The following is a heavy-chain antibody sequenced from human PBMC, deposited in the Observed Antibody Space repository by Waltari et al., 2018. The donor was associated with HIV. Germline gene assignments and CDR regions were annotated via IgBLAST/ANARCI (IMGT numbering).Heavy chain of an antibody. D-gene: IGHD6-6*01. J-gene: IGHJ6*02. CDR1: GFTFSSYD. CDR3: ARTARFGYYGMDV. V-gene: IGHV3-13*01. Sequence: EVQLVESGGGLVQPGGSLRLSCAASGFTFSSYDMHWVRQATGKGLEWVSAIGTAGDTYYPGSVKGRFTISRENAKNSLYLQMNSLRAGDTAVYYCARTARFGYYGMDVWGQGTTVTVSS. CDR2: IGTAGDT.